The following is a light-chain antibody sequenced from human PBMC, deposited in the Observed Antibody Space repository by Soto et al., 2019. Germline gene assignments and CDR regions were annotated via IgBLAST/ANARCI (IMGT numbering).Light chain of an antibody. V-gene: IGLV2-14*01. CDR3: RSYTSSSTRV. Sequence: QSALTQPASVSGSPGQSITISCTGTSSDVGGYNYVSWYQQHPGKAPKVMIYEVSKRPSGVSNRFSGSKSGNTASLTISGLQAEDEADYYCRSYTSSSTRVFGTGTKVTVL. CDR2: EVS. CDR1: SSDVGGYNY. J-gene: IGLJ1*01.